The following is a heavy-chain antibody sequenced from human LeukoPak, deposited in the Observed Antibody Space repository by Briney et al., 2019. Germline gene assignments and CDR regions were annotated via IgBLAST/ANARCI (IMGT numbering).Heavy chain of an antibody. J-gene: IGHJ4*02. CDR2: ISSNGGTT. V-gene: IGHV3-64D*09. CDR1: GFTFSDYV. D-gene: IGHD3-10*01. CDR3: VNNYGSGSRYFDY. Sequence: GGSLRLSCAASGFTFSDYVMYWVRQAPGKGLEYVSAISSNGGTTYYADSVKGRFTISRDNSKNTLYLQMRSLRAEDTAVYYCVNNYGSGSRYFDYWGQGTLVTVSS.